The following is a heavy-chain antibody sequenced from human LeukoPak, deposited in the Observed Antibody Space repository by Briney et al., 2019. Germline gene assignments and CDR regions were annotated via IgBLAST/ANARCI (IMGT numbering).Heavy chain of an antibody. CDR3: AREMGGTVTSYGVRYYYGMDV. D-gene: IGHD4-17*01. J-gene: IGHJ6*02. V-gene: IGHV3-53*01. CDR1: AFTVSSNY. CDR2: ICRGGST. Sequence: GGSLRLSCAASAFTVSSNYMTWVRQAPGKGLEWVSVICRGGSTYYADSVKGRLTISRDNSKNTLYLQMNSLRAEDTAVYYCAREMGGTVTSYGVRYYYGMDVWGQGTTVTVSS.